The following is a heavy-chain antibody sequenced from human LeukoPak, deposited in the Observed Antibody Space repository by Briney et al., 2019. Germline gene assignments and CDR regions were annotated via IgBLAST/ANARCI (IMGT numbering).Heavy chain of an antibody. CDR1: GYTFTGYY. D-gene: IGHD4-17*01. Sequence: GASVKVSCKASGYTFTGYYMHWVRQAPGQGLEWMGWINPNSGGTNYAQKFQGRVTMTRDTSISTAYMELSRLRSDDTAVYYCARSQTTVTTSLYYYYYYMDVWGKGTTVTVSS. CDR3: ARSQTTVTTSLYYYYYYMDV. CDR2: INPNSGGT. V-gene: IGHV1-2*02. J-gene: IGHJ6*03.